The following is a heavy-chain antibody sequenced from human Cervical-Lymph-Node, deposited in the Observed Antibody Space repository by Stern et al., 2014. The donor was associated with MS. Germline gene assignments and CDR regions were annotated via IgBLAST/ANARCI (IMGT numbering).Heavy chain of an antibody. CDR1: GFKFSIYW. J-gene: IGHJ4*02. V-gene: IGHV5-51*01. CDR3: ARQTTAWASDV. CDR2: IYPGDSET. D-gene: IGHD1-14*01. Sequence: DVQLGESGAELIRPGESLKISCKGAGFKFSIYWIAWVRQMPGKGLEWMGIIYPGDSETRSSPSFQGQVTMSADKSTSTAYLQWSSLNASDTAMYFCARQTTAWASDVWGQGTLVTVSS.